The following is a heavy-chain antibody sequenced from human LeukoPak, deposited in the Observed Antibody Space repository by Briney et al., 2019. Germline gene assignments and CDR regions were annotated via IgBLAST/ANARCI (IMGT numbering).Heavy chain of an antibody. CDR1: GGSISNND. CDR3: TRLIMSSIYYYYMDV. CDR2: IYNSGST. Sequence: SETLSLTCTVSGGSISNNDWSWIRQPPGKGLEWIGYIYNSGSTNYNPSLKSRVTISVDTSKNQFSLKLSSVTAADTAVYYCTRLIMSSIYYYYMDVWGKGTTVTVSS. V-gene: IGHV4-59*01. J-gene: IGHJ6*03. D-gene: IGHD3-10*01.